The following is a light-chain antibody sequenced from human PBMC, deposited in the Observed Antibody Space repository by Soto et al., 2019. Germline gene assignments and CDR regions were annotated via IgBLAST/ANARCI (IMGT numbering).Light chain of an antibody. CDR3: QHYNSWA. Sequence: QMTQSPSTLSASVGERVIITCRASQTIGAFLAWYQLKPGKAPNLLISKASNLQDGVPSRFSGSGSGTEFTLTITSLQPDDFATYYCQHYNSWAFGQGTNVEIK. CDR2: KAS. V-gene: IGKV1-5*03. CDR1: QTIGAF. J-gene: IGKJ1*01.